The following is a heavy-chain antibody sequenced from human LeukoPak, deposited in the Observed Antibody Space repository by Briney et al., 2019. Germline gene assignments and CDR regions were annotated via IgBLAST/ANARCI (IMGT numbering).Heavy chain of an antibody. Sequence: GRSLRLSCAASGLTLSTYWMHWVRQGPGKGLVWVSYISPDGTITRYADSVKGRFTISRDNAKNTLYLQMDSLRVEDTAVYYCATPWSYWGQGTLVTVSS. D-gene: IGHD3-3*01. CDR3: ATPWSY. J-gene: IGHJ4*02. CDR1: GLTLSTYW. CDR2: ISPDGTIT. V-gene: IGHV3-74*01.